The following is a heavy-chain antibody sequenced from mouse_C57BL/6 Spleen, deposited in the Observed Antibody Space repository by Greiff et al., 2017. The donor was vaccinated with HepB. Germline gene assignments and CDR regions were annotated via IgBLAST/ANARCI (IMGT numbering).Heavy chain of an antibody. CDR3: ANYGSSYGYFDV. J-gene: IGHJ1*03. V-gene: IGHV1-55*01. CDR2: IYPGSGST. Sequence: QVQLKQPGAELVKPGASVKMSCKASGYTFTSYWITWVKQRPGQGLEWIGDIYPGSGSTNYNEKFKSKATLTVDTSSSTAYMQLSSLTSEDSAVYYCANYGSSYGYFDVWGTGTTVTVSS. D-gene: IGHD1-1*01. CDR1: GYTFTSYW.